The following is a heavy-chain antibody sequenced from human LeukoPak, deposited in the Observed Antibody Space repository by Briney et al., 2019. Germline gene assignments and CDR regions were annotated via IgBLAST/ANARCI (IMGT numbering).Heavy chain of an antibody. V-gene: IGHV3-21*01. D-gene: IGHD3-10*01. CDR3: ARDFAGGYFDC. Sequence: GGSLRLSCAASGFTFSSYSMNWVRQAPGKGLEWVSSISSSSSYIYYADSVKGRFTISRGNAKNSLYLQMNSLRAEDTAVYYCARDFAGGYFDCWGQGTLVTVSS. J-gene: IGHJ4*02. CDR1: GFTFSSYS. CDR2: ISSSSSYI.